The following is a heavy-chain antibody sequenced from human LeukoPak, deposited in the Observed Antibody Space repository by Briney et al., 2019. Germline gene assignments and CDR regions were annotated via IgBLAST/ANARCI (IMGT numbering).Heavy chain of an antibody. Sequence: SETLSLTCTVSGGSISSSSYYWGWIRQPPGKGLEWIGSIYYSGSTYYNPSLKSRVTISVDTSKNQFSLKLSSVTAADTAVYYCARGTYGRKYLLDYWGQGTLVTVSS. J-gene: IGHJ4*02. CDR1: GGSISSSSYY. D-gene: IGHD3-10*01. CDR3: ARGTYGRKYLLDY. CDR2: IYYSGST. V-gene: IGHV4-39*07.